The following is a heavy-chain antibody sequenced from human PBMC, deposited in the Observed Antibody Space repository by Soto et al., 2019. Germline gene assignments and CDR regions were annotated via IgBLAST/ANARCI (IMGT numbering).Heavy chain of an antibody. CDR1: GFPFSSYW. CDR3: TRRGCSTTGCYFN. V-gene: IGHV3-74*03. CDR2: INGDGSSI. D-gene: IGHD2-2*01. J-gene: IGHJ4*02. Sequence: GGSLRLSCAASGFPFSSYWMHWVRQAPGKGLVWVSRINGDGSSITYADSVKGRFTISRDNAKNTLYLQMNSLRAEDAAVYYCTRRGCSTTGCYFNWGRGTLDTVSS.